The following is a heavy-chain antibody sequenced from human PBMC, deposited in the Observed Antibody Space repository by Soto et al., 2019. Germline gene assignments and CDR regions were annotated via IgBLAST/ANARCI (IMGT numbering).Heavy chain of an antibody. CDR2: INPNGDST. CDR1: GSTFSTHY. V-gene: IGHV1-46*01. Sequence: ASVKVSCKASGSTFSTHYVHWVRQAPGQGLEWMGIINPNGDSTSCAQRFQGRVTVTRDTSTSTVSMELSSLGSEDTAVYYCAAYFFDSNGYSRATYWGQGTLVTVSS. CDR3: AAYFFDSNGYSRATY. D-gene: IGHD3-22*01. J-gene: IGHJ4*02.